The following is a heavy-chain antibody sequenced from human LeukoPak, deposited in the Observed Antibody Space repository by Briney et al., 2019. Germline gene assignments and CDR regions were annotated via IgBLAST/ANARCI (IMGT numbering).Heavy chain of an antibody. V-gene: IGHV4-4*02. D-gene: IGHD2-2*01. CDR1: GGSIDITNY. CDR2: ISHDGTR. Sequence: SETLSLTYGVSGGSIDITNYWSWVRQAPGKGLEWIGEISHDGTRNYNPSLRSRVAMSFDRANNYFSLSLTAVTAADTALYYCTRESRPFCPFAFWGQGVMVTVSS. CDR3: TRESRPFCPFAF. J-gene: IGHJ4*02.